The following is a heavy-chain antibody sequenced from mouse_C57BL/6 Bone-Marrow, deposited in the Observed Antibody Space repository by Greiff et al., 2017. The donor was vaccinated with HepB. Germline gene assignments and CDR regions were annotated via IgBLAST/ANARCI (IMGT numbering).Heavy chain of an antibody. Sequence: DVKLVESGPGMVKPSQSLSLTCTVTGYSITSGYDWHWIRHFPGNKLEWMGYISYSGSTNYNPSLKSRIPITHDTSKNHFFLKLNAVATEDTATYYCARGEYLHVDYWGQGTTLTVSS. CDR3: ARGEYLHVDY. CDR2: ISYSGST. V-gene: IGHV3-1*01. J-gene: IGHJ2*01. CDR1: GYSITSGYD. D-gene: IGHD2-10*02.